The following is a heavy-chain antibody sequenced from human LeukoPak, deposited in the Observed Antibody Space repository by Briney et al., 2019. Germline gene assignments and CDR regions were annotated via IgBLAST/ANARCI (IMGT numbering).Heavy chain of an antibody. D-gene: IGHD3-10*01. J-gene: IGHJ4*02. CDR3: ARSGGYYYGSGSYSTFDY. V-gene: IGHV1-69*13. Sequence: SVKDSCKASVGTFSSYAISWVRQAPGPGRGWVWRIFPIFGTANYAQKFQGRVTITADESTSTAYMELSSLRSEDTAVYYCARSGGYYYGSGSYSTFDYWGQGTLVTVSS. CDR1: VGTFSSYA. CDR2: IFPIFGTA.